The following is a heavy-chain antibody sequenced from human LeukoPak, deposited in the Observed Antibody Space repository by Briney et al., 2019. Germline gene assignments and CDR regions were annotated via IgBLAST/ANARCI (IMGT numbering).Heavy chain of an antibody. CDR1: GITLSDYG. V-gene: IGHV3-30*18. CDR3: AKDLTYTYASGSSPTTLS. J-gene: IGHJ3*01. CDR2: ISYDGSVK. Sequence: AGGSLRLSCAASGITLSDYGMQWVRQAPGKGLEWVALISYDGSVKYYGDSVQGRFTISRDNSKNTLYLQMNSLRVEDTAMYYCAKDLTYTYASGSSPTTLSWGQGTTVIVSS. D-gene: IGHD3-10*01.